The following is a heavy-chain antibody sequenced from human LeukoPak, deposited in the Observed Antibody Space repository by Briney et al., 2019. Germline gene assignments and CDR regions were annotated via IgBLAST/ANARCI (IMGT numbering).Heavy chain of an antibody. V-gene: IGHV1-2*02. J-gene: IGHJ4*02. D-gene: IGHD5-12*01. CDR3: ARAYSGYEAFDY. CDR1: GYTFTGYY. Sequence: ASVKVSCKASGYTFTGYYIHWVRQAPGQGLEWVGWINPNSGGTNYAQKFQGRVTMTRDTSTTCMELSRLTSADTAVYFCARAYSGYEAFDYWGQGTLVTVSS. CDR2: INPNSGGT.